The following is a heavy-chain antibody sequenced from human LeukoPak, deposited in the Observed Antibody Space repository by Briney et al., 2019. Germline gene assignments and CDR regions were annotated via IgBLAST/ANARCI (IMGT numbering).Heavy chain of an antibody. D-gene: IGHD3-10*01. J-gene: IGHJ5*02. CDR2: IYTSGST. Sequence: SETLSLTCTVSGGSISSYYWSWIRQPAGKGLEWIGRIYTSGSTNYNPSLKSRVTMSVDTSKNQFSLKLSSVTAADTAVYYCARETYYYGSGSYSPNWFDPWGQGTLVTVSS. V-gene: IGHV4-4*07. CDR1: GGSISSYY. CDR3: ARETYYYGSGSYSPNWFDP.